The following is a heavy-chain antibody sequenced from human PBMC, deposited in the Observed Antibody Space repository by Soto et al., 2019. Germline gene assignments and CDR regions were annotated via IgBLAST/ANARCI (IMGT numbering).Heavy chain of an antibody. CDR2: INDDGRRT. D-gene: IGHD3-16*01. J-gene: IGHJ5*02. Sequence: EVQLVESGGGLVQPGGSLRLSCAASGFTFSSYWMHWVRQAPGKGLEWVSRINDDGRRTSYADSVKGRFTISRDNAKNTLYLQMNSLRDDDTAIYYCAKGGPFTGGFDPWGQGTLVTVAS. CDR1: GFTFSSYW. CDR3: AKGGPFTGGFDP. V-gene: IGHV3-74*01.